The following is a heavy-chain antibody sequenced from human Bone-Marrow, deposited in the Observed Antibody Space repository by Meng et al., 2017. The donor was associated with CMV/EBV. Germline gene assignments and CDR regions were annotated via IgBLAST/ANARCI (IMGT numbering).Heavy chain of an antibody. J-gene: IGHJ4*02. Sequence: GSLRLSCTVSGGSISRHYWSWIRQPPGKGLEWIGYIYHTERTNYNPSLKSRITISVDTSKNQFSLKLSSVTAADTAVYYCARAGYYDFWSGYYTVFDYWGQGTLVTVSS. CDR1: GGSISRHY. D-gene: IGHD3-3*01. CDR2: IYHTERT. V-gene: IGHV4-59*11. CDR3: ARAGYYDFWSGYYTVFDY.